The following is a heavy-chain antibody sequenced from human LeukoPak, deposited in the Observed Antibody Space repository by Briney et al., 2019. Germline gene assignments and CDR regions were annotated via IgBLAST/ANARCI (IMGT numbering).Heavy chain of an antibody. CDR3: ARDTVVAATMAAFDI. V-gene: IGHV1-69*05. D-gene: IGHD2-15*01. Sequence: SVKVSCKASGGTFSSYAISWVRQAPGQGLEWMGRIIPIFGTANYAQKFQGRVTITTDESTSTAYMELSSLRSEDTAVYYCARDTVVAATMAAFDIWRQGTMVTVSS. CDR1: GGTFSSYA. J-gene: IGHJ3*02. CDR2: IIPIFGTA.